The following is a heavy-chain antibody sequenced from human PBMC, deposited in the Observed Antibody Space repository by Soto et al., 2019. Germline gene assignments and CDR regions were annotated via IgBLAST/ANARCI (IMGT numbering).Heavy chain of an antibody. CDR1: GIPVSSNY. CDR3: ARDGPYYYASRMDV. Sequence: EVQLVESGGGLVQPGGSLRLSCAASGIPVSSNYMTWVRQVPGTGLEWVSVLHSGGDTYYANSVKGRFTISRHDSTNTLFLQMNSLTPEDTAVYYCARDGPYYYASRMDVWGQGTTVTVSS. D-gene: IGHD3-10*01. V-gene: IGHV3-53*04. CDR2: LHSGGDT. J-gene: IGHJ6*02.